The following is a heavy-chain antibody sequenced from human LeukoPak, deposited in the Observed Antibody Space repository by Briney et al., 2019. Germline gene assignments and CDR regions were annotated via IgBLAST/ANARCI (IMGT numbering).Heavy chain of an antibody. J-gene: IGHJ5*02. D-gene: IGHD3-10*01. CDR1: GFTFSSYW. CDR2: IKQDGSEK. CDR3: ARDYYTLSVVTPINWFDP. Sequence: GGSLRLSCAASGFTFSSYWMSWVRQAPGKGLEWVANIKQDGSEKYYVDSVKGRFTISRDNAKNSLYLQMNSLRAEDTAVYYCARDYYTLSVVTPINWFDPWGQGTLVTVSS. V-gene: IGHV3-7*01.